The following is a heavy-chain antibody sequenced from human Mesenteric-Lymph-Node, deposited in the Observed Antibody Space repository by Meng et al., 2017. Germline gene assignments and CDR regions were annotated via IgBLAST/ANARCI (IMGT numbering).Heavy chain of an antibody. CDR1: GGSISSGGYY. CDR3: ARATVVKLVGDYWYFDL. J-gene: IGHJ2*01. CDR2: IHDSGST. D-gene: IGHD4-23*01. Sequence: QGELKVAGPGLVKPYQTLSLTCTVSGGSISSGGYYWSWIRQHPGKGLEWIGYIHDSGSTYYNPSLKSRVTISADTSKNQFSLKLSSVTAADTAVYYCARATVVKLVGDYWYFDLWGRGTLVTVSS. V-gene: IGHV4-31*03.